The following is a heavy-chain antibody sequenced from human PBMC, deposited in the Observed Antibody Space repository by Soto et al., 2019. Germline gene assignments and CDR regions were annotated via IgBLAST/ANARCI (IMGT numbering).Heavy chain of an antibody. CDR1: GFAFISYS. Sequence: EVQLVESGGGLVQPGGSLRLSCVASGFAFISYSMNWVRQAPGEGLEWISYIDNSGSIIYYENSVKGRFTMSRDNAINSLYLQMNSLRDGDTAVYYCARDLSAMVRSLDYWGQGTLVTVAS. CDR3: ARDLSAMVRSLDY. D-gene: IGHD3-10*01. CDR2: IDNSGSII. J-gene: IGHJ4*02. V-gene: IGHV3-48*02.